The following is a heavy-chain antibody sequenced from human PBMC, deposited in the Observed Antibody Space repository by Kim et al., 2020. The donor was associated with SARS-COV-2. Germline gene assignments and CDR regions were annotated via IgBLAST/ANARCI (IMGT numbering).Heavy chain of an antibody. V-gene: IGHV3-21*01. CDR3: ATQKSRGASHFDY. J-gene: IGHJ4*02. D-gene: IGHD1-26*01. Sequence: YADSVKGRFTISRDNAKNSVYLQMNSLRAEDTAVYYCATQKSRGASHFDYWGQGTLVTVSS.